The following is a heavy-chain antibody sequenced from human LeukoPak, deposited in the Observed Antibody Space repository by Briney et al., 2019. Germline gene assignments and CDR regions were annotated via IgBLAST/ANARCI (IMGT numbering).Heavy chain of an antibody. CDR1: GFTFSSYA. CDR2: ISYDGSNK. CDR3: ATYCSGGSCYSASSEN. J-gene: IGHJ4*02. V-gene: IGHV3-30-3*01. D-gene: IGHD2-15*01. Sequence: GGSLRLSCAASGFTFSSYAMHWVRQAPGKGLEWVAVISYDGSNKYYADSVKGRFTISRDNSKNTLYLQMNSLRAEDTAVYYCATYCSGGSCYSASSENWGQGTLVTVSS.